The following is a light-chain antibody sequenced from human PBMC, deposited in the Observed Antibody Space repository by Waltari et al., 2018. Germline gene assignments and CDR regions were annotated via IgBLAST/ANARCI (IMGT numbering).Light chain of an antibody. CDR2: DAS. CDR3: QKYGTLPAT. J-gene: IGKJ1*01. Sequence: SCRASQSVSRTVAWYQQKPGQAPRLLIYDASTGATGIPDRFSGSGSGTDFSLTISRLEPEDFAVYYCQKYGTLPATFGQGTKVEVK. CDR1: QSVSRTV. V-gene: IGKV3-20*01.